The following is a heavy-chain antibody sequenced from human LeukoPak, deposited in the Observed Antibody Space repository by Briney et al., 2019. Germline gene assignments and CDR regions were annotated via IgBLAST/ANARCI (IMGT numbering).Heavy chain of an antibody. CDR3: ARIYGDYVYYYYMDV. V-gene: IGHV4-39*01. D-gene: IGHD4-17*01. CDR1: GGSISSSSYY. Sequence: SETLSLTCTVSGGSISSSSYYWGWIRQPPGKGLEWIGSIYYSGSTYYNPSLKSRVIISVDTSKNQFSLKLSSVTAADRAVYYCARIYGDYVYYYYMDVWGKGTTVTVSS. J-gene: IGHJ6*03. CDR2: IYYSGST.